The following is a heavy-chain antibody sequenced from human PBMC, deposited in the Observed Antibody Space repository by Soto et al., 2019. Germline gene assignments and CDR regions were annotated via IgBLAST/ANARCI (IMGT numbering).Heavy chain of an antibody. Sequence: PSETLSLTCTVSGGSISSGGYYGSWIRQHQGKGLEWIGYIYYSGSTYYNPSLKSRVTISVDTSKNQFSLKLSSVTAADTAVYYCARGQYGYKFGYWGQGTLVTVSS. D-gene: IGHD5-12*01. V-gene: IGHV4-31*03. J-gene: IGHJ4*02. CDR1: GGSISSGGYY. CDR3: ARGQYGYKFGY. CDR2: IYYSGST.